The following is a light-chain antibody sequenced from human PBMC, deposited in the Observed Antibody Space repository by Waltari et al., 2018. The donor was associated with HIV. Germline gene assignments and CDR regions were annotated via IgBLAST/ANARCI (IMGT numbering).Light chain of an antibody. CDR1: SSTTGSNT. Sequence: QSVLTQPPSASGTPGQRVTISCSGSSSTTGSNTVTWYQQLPGTAPKLLIYSNNQRPSGVPDRFSGSKSGTSASLAISGLLSEDEADYSCAAWDDSLNGYVFGTGTKVTVL. CDR3: AAWDDSLNGYV. CDR2: SNN. J-gene: IGLJ1*01. V-gene: IGLV1-44*01.